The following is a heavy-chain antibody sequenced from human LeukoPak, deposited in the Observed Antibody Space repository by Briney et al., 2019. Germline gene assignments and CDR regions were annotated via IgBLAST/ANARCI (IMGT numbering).Heavy chain of an antibody. V-gene: IGHV3-23*01. CDR3: AKERYYDSTLDP. CDR2: ISGSGGST. J-gene: IGHJ5*02. Sequence: TGGSLRLSCAASGFTISSYAMSWVRQAPGKGLEWVSAISGSGGSTYYADSVKGRFTISRDNSKNTLYLQMNSLRAEDTAVYYGAKERYYDSTLDPWGQGTLVTVSS. D-gene: IGHD3-22*01. CDR1: GFTISSYA.